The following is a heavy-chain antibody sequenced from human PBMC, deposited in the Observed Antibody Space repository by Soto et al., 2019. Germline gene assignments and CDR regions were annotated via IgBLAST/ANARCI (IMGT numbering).Heavy chain of an antibody. Sequence: QPGGSLRLSGVASGFIFRDYAMHWARQAPGKGLEWGARISPAGTNQYYADSAKGRFTISRDKCKNTLYLQINSLRPEDTGLYYCARDNSRISPRLLQTWGQGTMVTASS. CDR1: GFIFRDYA. CDR3: ARDNSRISPRLLQT. D-gene: IGHD3-10*01. CDR2: ISPAGTNQ. J-gene: IGHJ5*01. V-gene: IGHV3-30-3*01.